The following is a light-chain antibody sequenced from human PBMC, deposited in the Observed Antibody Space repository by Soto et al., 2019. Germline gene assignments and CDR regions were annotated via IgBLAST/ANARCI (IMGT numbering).Light chain of an antibody. Sequence: QSALTQPASVSGSPGQSITIPCSGRSSDLGGLNYVSWYQQHPGKVPKLIIYKVDNRPSGISDRFSASKSGNTASLTISGLQAEDEDHYYCSSYTTVPSPQWVFAGGPKLTVL. V-gene: IGLV2-14*01. J-gene: IGLJ3*02. CDR1: SSDLGGLNY. CDR2: KVD. CDR3: SSYTTVPSPQWV.